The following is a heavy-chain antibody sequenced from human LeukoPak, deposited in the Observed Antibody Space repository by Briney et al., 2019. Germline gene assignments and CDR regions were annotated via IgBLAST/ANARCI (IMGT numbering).Heavy chain of an antibody. CDR3: ARYHPYCSSTSCYPYSYYMDV. CDR1: GFTFSSYW. J-gene: IGHJ6*03. CDR2: INSDGSST. D-gene: IGHD2-2*01. Sequence: GGSLRLSCAASGFTFSSYWMHWVRQAPGKGLVWVSRINSDGSSTSCADSVKGRFTISRDNAKNTLYLQMNSLRAEDTAVYYCARYHPYCSSTSCYPYSYYMDVWGKGTTVTISS. V-gene: IGHV3-74*01.